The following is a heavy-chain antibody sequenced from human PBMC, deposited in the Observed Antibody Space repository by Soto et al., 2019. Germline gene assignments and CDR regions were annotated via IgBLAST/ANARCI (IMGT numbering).Heavy chain of an antibody. D-gene: IGHD5-12*01. CDR2: INPNSGGT. Sequence: GASVKVSCKASGYTFTGYYMHWVRQAPGQGLEWMGWINPNSGGTNYAQKFQGWVTMTRDTSISTAYMELSRLRSDDTAVYYCAREDIVATILSGMDVWGQGTTVTVSS. CDR1: GYTFTGYY. V-gene: IGHV1-2*04. J-gene: IGHJ6*02. CDR3: AREDIVATILSGMDV.